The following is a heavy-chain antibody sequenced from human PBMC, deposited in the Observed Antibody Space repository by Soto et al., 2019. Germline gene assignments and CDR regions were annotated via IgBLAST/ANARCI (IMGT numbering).Heavy chain of an antibody. V-gene: IGHV3-33*01. CDR3: ARDLGSSGWPYYGMDV. Sequence: QVQLVESGGGVVQPGRSLRLSCAASGFTFSSYGMHWVRQAPGKGLEWVAVIWYDGSNKYYADSVKGRFTISRDNSKNTLYLKMNSLRAEDTAVYYCARDLGSSGWPYYGMDVWGQGTTVTVSS. J-gene: IGHJ6*02. CDR2: IWYDGSNK. D-gene: IGHD6-19*01. CDR1: GFTFSSYG.